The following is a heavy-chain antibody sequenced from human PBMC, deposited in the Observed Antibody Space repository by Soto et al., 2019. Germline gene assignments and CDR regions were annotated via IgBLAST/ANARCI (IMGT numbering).Heavy chain of an antibody. CDR1: GFTFSSCS. CDR3: ARRDWGADAFDI. Sequence: EVQVVESGGGLVKPGGSLRLSCAASGFTFSSCSMNWVRQAPGKGLEWVSSISSSSSYINYADSVKGRFTISRDNAKNSLYLQMNSLRAEDTAVYYCARRDWGADAFDIWGQGTMVTVSS. J-gene: IGHJ3*02. D-gene: IGHD7-27*01. V-gene: IGHV3-21*01. CDR2: ISSSSSYI.